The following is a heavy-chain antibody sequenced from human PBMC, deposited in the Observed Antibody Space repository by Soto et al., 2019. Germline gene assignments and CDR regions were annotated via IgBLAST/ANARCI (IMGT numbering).Heavy chain of an antibody. V-gene: IGHV4-34*01. CDR1: GGSFSGYY. D-gene: IGHD1-26*01. Sequence: QVQLQQWGAGLLKPSETLSLTCAVYGGSFSGYYWSWIRQPPGKGLEWIGEINHSGSTNYNPSLKSRVTISVDTSKNQFSLKLSSVTAADTAVYYCARGCGELRLFVRRHWYFDLWGRGTLVTVSS. CDR2: INHSGST. CDR3: ARGCGELRLFVRRHWYFDL. J-gene: IGHJ2*01.